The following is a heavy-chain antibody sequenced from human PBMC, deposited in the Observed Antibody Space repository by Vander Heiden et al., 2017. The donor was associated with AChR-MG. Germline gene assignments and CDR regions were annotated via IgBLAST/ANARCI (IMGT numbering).Heavy chain of an antibody. CDR2: VSWGGHTI. V-gene: IGHV3-9*01. Sequence: DVLLVESGVGLVQPGTSLTLSCAASGFSFKNYAMHWVRQPPGKGLEWVSTVSWGGHTIGHADSGKGRVTISRDNTKNALYRQMNSLRREDTALYYCAKDRGFGELLSGVESWGQGTLVTVSS. J-gene: IGHJ4*02. D-gene: IGHD3-10*01. CDR1: GFSFKNYA. CDR3: AKDRGFGELLSGVES.